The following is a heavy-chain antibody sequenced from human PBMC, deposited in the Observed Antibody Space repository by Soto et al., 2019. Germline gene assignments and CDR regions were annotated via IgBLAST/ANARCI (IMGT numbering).Heavy chain of an antibody. V-gene: IGHV4-39*01. CDR1: GGSISSSSYY. CDR2: IYYSGST. D-gene: IGHD6-19*01. Sequence: SETLSLTCTVSGGSISSSSYYWGWIRQPPGKGLEWIGSIYYSGSTYYNPSLKSRVTISVDTSKNQFSLKLSSVTAADTAVYYCARHVFSSWGLVRAFDIWGQGTMVTVSS. CDR3: ARHVFSSWGLVRAFDI. J-gene: IGHJ3*02.